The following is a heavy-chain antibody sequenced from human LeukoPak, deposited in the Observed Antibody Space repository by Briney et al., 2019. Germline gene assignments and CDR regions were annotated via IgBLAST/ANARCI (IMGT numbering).Heavy chain of an antibody. CDR1: GFTFSSYG. CDR3: AKDGNIVVVTYWFDP. J-gene: IGHJ5*02. CDR2: ISYDGSNK. Sequence: GRSLRLSCAASGFTFSSYGMHWVRQAPGKGPEWVAVISYDGSNKYYADSVKGRFTISRDNSKNTLYLQMNSLRAEDTAVYYCAKDGNIVVVTYWFDPWGQGTLVTVSS. D-gene: IGHD2-21*02. V-gene: IGHV3-30*18.